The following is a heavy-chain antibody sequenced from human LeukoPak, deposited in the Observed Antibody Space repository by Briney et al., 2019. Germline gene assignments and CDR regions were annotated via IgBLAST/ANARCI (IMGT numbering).Heavy chain of an antibody. Sequence: SETLSLTCTVSGGSISSYYWSWIRQPPGKGLEWIGYIYYSGSTNYNPSLKSRVTISVDTSKNQFSLKLSSVTAADTAVYYCAREWELRDYYYMDVWGKGTTVTVSS. CDR3: AREWELRDYYYMDV. CDR1: GGSISSYY. V-gene: IGHV4-59*12. J-gene: IGHJ6*03. D-gene: IGHD1-26*01. CDR2: IYYSGST.